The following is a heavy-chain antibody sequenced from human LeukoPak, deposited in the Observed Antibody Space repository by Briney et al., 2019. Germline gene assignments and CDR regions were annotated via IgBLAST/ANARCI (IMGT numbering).Heavy chain of an antibody. CDR1: GGTFSSYA. Sequence: ASVKVSCKASGGTFSSYAISWVRQAPGQGLEWMGGIIPIFGTANYAQRFQGRVTITADESTSTAYMELSSLRSEDTAVYYCARGVVRARYGMDVWGQGTTVTVSS. J-gene: IGHJ6*02. CDR3: ARGVVRARYGMDV. D-gene: IGHD3-10*01. V-gene: IGHV1-69*13. CDR2: IIPIFGTA.